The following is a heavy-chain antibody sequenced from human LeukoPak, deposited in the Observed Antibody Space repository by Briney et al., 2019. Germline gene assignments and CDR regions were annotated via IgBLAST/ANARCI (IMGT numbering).Heavy chain of an antibody. CDR2: IHQRGST. J-gene: IGHJ2*01. CDR1: GGSTGGGDYSISSGGYY. Sequence: TLSLTCSVSGGSTGGGDYSISSGGYYWSWVRQPPGKGLEWIGHIHQRGSTYYNPSLKSRVTISVDRPKNQVSLKLIAMTAADTAVYYCARAIAAAGYWYFDLWGRGTLVTVSS. CDR3: ARAIAAAGYWYFDL. V-gene: IGHV4-30-2*01. D-gene: IGHD6-13*01.